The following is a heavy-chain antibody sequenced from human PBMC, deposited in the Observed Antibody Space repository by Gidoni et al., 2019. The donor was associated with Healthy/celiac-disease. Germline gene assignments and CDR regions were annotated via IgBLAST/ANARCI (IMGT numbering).Heavy chain of an antibody. Sequence: QVQLQQWGAGLLKPSETLSLTCAVYGGSFSGYYWSWIRQPPGKGLEWIGEINHSGSTNYNPSLKSRVTISVDTSKNQFSLKLSSVTAADTAVYYCARGGLKLRFLEWCIDYWGQGTLVTVSS. J-gene: IGHJ4*02. D-gene: IGHD3-3*01. V-gene: IGHV4-34*01. CDR1: GGSFSGYY. CDR3: ARGGLKLRFLEWCIDY. CDR2: INHSGST.